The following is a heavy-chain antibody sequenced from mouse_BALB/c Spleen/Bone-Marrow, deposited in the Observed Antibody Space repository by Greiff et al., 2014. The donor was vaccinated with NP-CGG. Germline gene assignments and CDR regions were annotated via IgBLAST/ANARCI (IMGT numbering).Heavy chain of an antibody. V-gene: IGHV2-9*02. D-gene: IGHD1-2*01. CDR3: ARYYYGFLDY. Sequence: QVQLKESGPGLVAPSQTLSITCTVSGFSLTSYGVHWVRQSPGKGLEWLGVIWAGGSTNYNSALMSRLSISKDNSKIQVFLKMNSLQTDDTAMYYCARYYYGFLDYWGQGTTLTVSS. CDR1: GFSLTSYG. J-gene: IGHJ2*01. CDR2: IWAGGST.